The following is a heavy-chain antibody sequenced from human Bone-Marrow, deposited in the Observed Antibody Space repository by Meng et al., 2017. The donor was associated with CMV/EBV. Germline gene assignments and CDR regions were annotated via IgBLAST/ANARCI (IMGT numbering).Heavy chain of an antibody. J-gene: IGHJ6*02. CDR1: GYTFTSYD. CDR2: MNPNSGNT. Sequence: ASVKVSCKASGYTFTSYDINWVRQATGQGLEWMGWMNPNSGNTGYAQKFQGRVTMTRNTSISTAYMELGSRRSEDTAVYYCARHGSWARYYHGMDVWGQETTVSVS. V-gene: IGHV1-8*01. D-gene: IGHD6-13*01. CDR3: ARHGSWARYYHGMDV.